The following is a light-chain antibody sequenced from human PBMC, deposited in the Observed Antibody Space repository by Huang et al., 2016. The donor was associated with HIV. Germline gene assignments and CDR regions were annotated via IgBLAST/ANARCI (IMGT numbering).Light chain of an antibody. CDR2: DAS. Sequence: EIVLTQSPATLSLSPGERATISCRASENIFNYLAWYQQKPGQAPRLLIYDASNRATGIPARFSGSGSGTDFTLTISSLEPEDFAVYYCQQRSNWPRTFGGGTKVEIK. J-gene: IGKJ4*01. CDR3: QQRSNWPRT. V-gene: IGKV3-11*01. CDR1: ENIFNY.